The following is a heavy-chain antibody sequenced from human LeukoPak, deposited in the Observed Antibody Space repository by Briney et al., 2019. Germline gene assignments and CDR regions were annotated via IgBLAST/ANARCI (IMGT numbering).Heavy chain of an antibody. CDR2: LYYSGSP. CDR1: GVSISTSY. V-gene: IGHV4-59*08. J-gene: IGHJ6*03. Sequence: SETLTLTCTVSGVSISTSYWSWIRQAPGKGLEYIGHLYYSGSPNYNPSLKSRVTISADTSRNEISLKVKSMTAADTAVYYCARRGQGYQYMGVWGKGTTVIVSS. CDR3: ARRGQGYQYMGV.